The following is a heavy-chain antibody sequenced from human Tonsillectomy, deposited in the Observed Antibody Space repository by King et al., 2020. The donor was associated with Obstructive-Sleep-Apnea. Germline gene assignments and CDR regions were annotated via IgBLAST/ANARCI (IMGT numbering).Heavy chain of an antibody. D-gene: IGHD3-10*01. Sequence: VQLVQSGAEVKKPGESLKISCKGSVYSFASYWIGWVRQMPGKGLEWMGIIYPGDSDTRYSPSFQGQVTISDDKSISTAYLQWSSLNASDTAMYFCARHLISGSSPRFDYWGQGTLVTVSS. CDR3: ARHLISGSSPRFDY. CDR1: VYSFASYW. V-gene: IGHV5-51*01. CDR2: IYPGDSDT. J-gene: IGHJ4*02.